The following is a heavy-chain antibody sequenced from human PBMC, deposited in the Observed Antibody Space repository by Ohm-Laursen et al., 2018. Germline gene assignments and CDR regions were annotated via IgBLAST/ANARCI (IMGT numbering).Heavy chain of an antibody. CDR1: GGSISSYY. CDR2: IYYSGST. V-gene: IGHV4-59*08. CDR3: ARQESSSWYPDY. D-gene: IGHD6-13*01. Sequence: GTLSLTCSVSGGSISSYYWTWIRQPPGKGLEWIGYIYYSGSTNYNPSLKSRVTISVDTSKNQFSLKLSSVTAADTAVYYCARQESSSWYPDYWGQGTLVTVSS. J-gene: IGHJ4*02.